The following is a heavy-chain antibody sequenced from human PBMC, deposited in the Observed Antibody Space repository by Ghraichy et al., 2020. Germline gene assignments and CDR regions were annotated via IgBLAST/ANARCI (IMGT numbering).Heavy chain of an antibody. CDR2: IYYSGST. CDR1: GGSINTYY. Sequence: LSLTCTVSGGSINTYYWSWIRQPPGKGLEWIGYIYYSGSTNYNPSLESRVTISVDTSKNQFSLKLSSVTAADTAVYYCARGGSGPEWLVFRYWGQGTLVTVSS. D-gene: IGHD6-19*01. V-gene: IGHV4-59*01. CDR3: ARGGSGPEWLVFRY. J-gene: IGHJ4*02.